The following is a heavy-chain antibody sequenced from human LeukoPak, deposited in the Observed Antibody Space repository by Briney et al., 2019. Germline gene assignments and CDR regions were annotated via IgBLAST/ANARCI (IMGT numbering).Heavy chain of an antibody. CDR1: GGSISSSSYY. CDR3: ARDPGSGYYTGSFDY. Sequence: SETLSLTCTVSGGSISSSSYYWGWIRQPPGKGLEWIGSIYYSGNTYYNPSLKSRVTVSVDTSKNQFSLKLSSVTAADTAVYYCARDPGSGYYTGSFDYWGQGTLVTVSS. CDR2: IYYSGNT. J-gene: IGHJ4*02. V-gene: IGHV4-39*07. D-gene: IGHD3-22*01.